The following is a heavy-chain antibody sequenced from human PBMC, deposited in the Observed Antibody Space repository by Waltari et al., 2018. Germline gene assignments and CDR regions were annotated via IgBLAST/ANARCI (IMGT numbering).Heavy chain of an antibody. CDR1: GFTFSSYS. D-gene: IGHD5-12*01. Sequence: EVQLVESGGGLVKPGGSLRLSCAASGFTFSSYSMNWVRQAPGKGLEWVSSISSSSSYRYYADSVKGRFTISRDNTKTSLYLQMNSLRAEDTAVYYCARGLYGYESSVYTHYYYYMDVWGKGTTVTVSS. CDR3: ARGLYGYESSVYTHYYYYMDV. V-gene: IGHV3-21*01. J-gene: IGHJ6*03. CDR2: ISSSSSYR.